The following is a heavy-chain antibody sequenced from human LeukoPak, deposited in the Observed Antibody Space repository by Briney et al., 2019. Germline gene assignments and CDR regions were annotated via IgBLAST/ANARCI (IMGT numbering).Heavy chain of an antibody. V-gene: IGHV4-59*01. D-gene: IGHD6-6*01. CDR3: ARDRAARRVYDYCYYMDV. Sequence: PSETLSLTCTVSGGSISSYYWSWIRQPPGKGLEWIGYIYYSGSTNYNPSLKSRVTISVDTSKNQFSLKLSSVTAADTAVYYCARDRAARRVYDYCYYMDVWGKGTTVTVSS. CDR2: IYYSGST. J-gene: IGHJ6*03. CDR1: GGSISSYY.